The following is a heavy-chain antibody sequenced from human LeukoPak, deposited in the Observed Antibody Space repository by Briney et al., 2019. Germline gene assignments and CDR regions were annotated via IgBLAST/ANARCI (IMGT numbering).Heavy chain of an antibody. D-gene: IGHD7-27*01. CDR1: GFSFSNYA. CDR3: VRLGKWEQLLEDY. J-gene: IGHJ4*02. Sequence: PWGSLRLSCAASGFSFSNYAMAWVRQAPGKRLEWVSPISETGGSTYYTDSVKGRFTISRDNSKNTLYLQINSLRAEDTAVYYCVRLGKWEQLLEDYWGQGTLVTFSS. V-gene: IGHV3-23*01. CDR2: ISETGGST.